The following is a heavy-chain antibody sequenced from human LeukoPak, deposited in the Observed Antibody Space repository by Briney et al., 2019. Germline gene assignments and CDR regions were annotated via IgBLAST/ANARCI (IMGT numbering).Heavy chain of an antibody. D-gene: IGHD3-22*01. CDR3: AKDYYDSSGYLRGAMGAFDI. V-gene: IGHV3-23*01. Sequence: GGSLRLSCAASGFTFSSYAMSWVRQAAGKGLEWVSAMSGSGGSTYYADSVKGRFTISRDNSKNTLYLQMNSLRAEDTAVYYCAKDYYDSSGYLRGAMGAFDIWGQGTMVTVSS. J-gene: IGHJ3*02. CDR2: MSGSGGST. CDR1: GFTFSSYA.